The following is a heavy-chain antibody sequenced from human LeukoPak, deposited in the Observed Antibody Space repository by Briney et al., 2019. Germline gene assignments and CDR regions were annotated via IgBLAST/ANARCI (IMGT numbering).Heavy chain of an antibody. CDR3: ARGDLGHYYDSSGYYSWFDP. CDR1: GGTFSSYA. V-gene: IGHV1-69*05. J-gene: IGHJ5*02. D-gene: IGHD3-22*01. CDR2: IIPIFGTA. Sequence: GSSVKVSCKASGGTFSSYAISWVRQAPGQGLEWMGGIIPIFGTANYTQKFQGRVTITTDESTSTAYMELSSLRSEDTAVYYCARGDLGHYYDSSGYYSWFDPWGQGTLVTVSS.